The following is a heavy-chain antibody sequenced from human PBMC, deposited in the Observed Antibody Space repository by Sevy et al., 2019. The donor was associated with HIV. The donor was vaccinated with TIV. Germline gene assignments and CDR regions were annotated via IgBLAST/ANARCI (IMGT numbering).Heavy chain of an antibody. V-gene: IGHV3-30-3*01. J-gene: IGHJ3*02. D-gene: IGHD3-22*01. CDR2: ISYDGSNK. CDR1: GFTFSSYA. CDR3: ARDSNYYDSSGYYGGAAFDI. Sequence: GGSLRLSCAASGFTFSSYAMHWVRQAPGKGLEWVAVISYDGSNKYYADSVKGRFTISRDNSKITLYLQMNSLRAEDTAVYYCARDSNYYDSSGYYGGAAFDIWGQGTMVTVSS.